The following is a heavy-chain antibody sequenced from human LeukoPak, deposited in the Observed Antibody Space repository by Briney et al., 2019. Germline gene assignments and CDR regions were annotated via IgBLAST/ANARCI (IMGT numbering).Heavy chain of an antibody. J-gene: IGHJ4*02. CDR3: ARAAAAGPFDY. CDR1: GFTVSSNY. Sequence: GGSLRLSCAASGFTVSSNYMSWVRQAPGKGLEWVSVIYSGGSTYYADSVKGRFTIFRDNSKNTLYLQMNSLRAEDTAVYCCARAAAAGPFDYWAREPWSPSPQ. CDR2: IYSGGST. D-gene: IGHD6-13*01. V-gene: IGHV3-66*01.